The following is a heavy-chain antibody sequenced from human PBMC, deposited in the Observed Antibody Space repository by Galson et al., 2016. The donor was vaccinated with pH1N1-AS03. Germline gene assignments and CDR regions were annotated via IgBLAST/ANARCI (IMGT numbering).Heavy chain of an antibody. J-gene: IGHJ4*02. CDR1: GLSLSELS. V-gene: IGHV1-24*01. CDR3: ATDYDY. Sequence: SVKVSCKVSGLSLSELSMHWVRQAPGKGLEWMGCFDREDGEAIYAQKFQGRLTVTEDRSTDTAYMELSSLRPEDTATYYCATDYDYWGQGTLFTVSS. CDR2: FDREDGEA.